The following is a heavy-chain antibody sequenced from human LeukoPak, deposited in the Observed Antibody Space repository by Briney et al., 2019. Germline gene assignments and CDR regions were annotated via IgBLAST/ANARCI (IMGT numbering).Heavy chain of an antibody. CDR2: IGAYNGNT. Sequence: GESLKISCKGSGYTFTSYGISWVRQAPGQGLEWMGWIGAYNGNTNYAQKLQGRVTMTTDTSTSTAYMELRSLRSDDTAVYYCARSSTYYDILTGYPRAFSTYWFDPWGQGTLVTVSS. D-gene: IGHD3-9*01. CDR3: ARSSTYYDILTGYPRAFSTYWFDP. J-gene: IGHJ5*02. V-gene: IGHV1-18*01. CDR1: GYTFTSYG.